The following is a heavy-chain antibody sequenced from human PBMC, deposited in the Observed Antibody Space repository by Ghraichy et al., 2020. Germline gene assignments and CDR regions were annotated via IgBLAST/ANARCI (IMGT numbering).Heavy chain of an antibody. CDR1: GYTLTELS. D-gene: IGHD3-3*01. Sequence: ASVKVSCKVSGYTLTELSMHWVRQAPGKGLEWMGGFDPEDGETIYAQKFQGRVTMTEDTSTDTAYMELSSLRSEDTAVYYCASRFFRYYYYGMDVWGQGTTVTVSS. V-gene: IGHV1-24*01. CDR3: ASRFFRYYYYGMDV. CDR2: FDPEDGET. J-gene: IGHJ6*02.